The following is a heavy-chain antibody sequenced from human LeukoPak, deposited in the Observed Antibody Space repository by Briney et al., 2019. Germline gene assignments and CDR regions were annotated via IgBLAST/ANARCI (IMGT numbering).Heavy chain of an antibody. CDR1: GYTFTSYD. Sequence: ASVKVSCKASGYTFTSYDINWVRQATGQGLEWMGWMNPNSDNTGYAQKFQGRVTMTRNTSISTAYMELSSLRSEDTAVYYCARVDSSNGSDFDYWGQGTLVTVSS. V-gene: IGHV1-8*01. CDR2: MNPNSDNT. D-gene: IGHD5-18*01. J-gene: IGHJ4*02. CDR3: ARVDSSNGSDFDY.